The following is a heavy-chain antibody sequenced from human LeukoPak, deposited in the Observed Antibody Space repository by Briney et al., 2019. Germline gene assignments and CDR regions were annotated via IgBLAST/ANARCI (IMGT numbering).Heavy chain of an antibody. CDR3: ARCIAATSNAFEI. J-gene: IGHJ3*02. CDR1: GGTFSSYA. V-gene: IGHV1-69*05. D-gene: IGHD6-6*01. Sequence: ASVKVSCKASGGTFSSYAISWLRQAPGQGLEWMGGIIPIFGTANHAQKFQGRVTITTDGSTSTAYMELSSLRSEDTAMYYCARCIAATSNAFEILDQGTMVTVSS. CDR2: IIPIFGTA.